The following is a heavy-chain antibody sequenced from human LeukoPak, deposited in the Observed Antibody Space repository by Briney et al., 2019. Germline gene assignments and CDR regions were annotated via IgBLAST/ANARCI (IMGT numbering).Heavy chain of an antibody. CDR3: ARGRYSYGYWYFDY. D-gene: IGHD5-18*01. J-gene: IGHJ4*02. CDR2: INHSGST. CDR1: GESFSGYY. Sequence: SETLSHTCAVYGESFSGYYWSWIRQPPGKGLEWIGEINHSGSTNYNPSLKSRVTISVNTTKNQFSLKLSAVAAADTAVYYCARGRYSYGYWYFDYWGQGTLVTVSS. V-gene: IGHV4-34*01.